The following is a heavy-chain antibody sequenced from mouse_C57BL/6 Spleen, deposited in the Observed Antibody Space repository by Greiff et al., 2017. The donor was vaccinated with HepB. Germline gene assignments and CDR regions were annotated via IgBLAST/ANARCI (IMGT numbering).Heavy chain of an antibody. CDR2: IDPSDSET. D-gene: IGHD2-5*01. J-gene: IGHJ3*01. CDR3: ARGVYYSNPWFAY. CDR1: GYTFTSYW. Sequence: VQLQQSGAELVRPGSSVKLSCKASGYTFTSYWMHWVKQRPIQGLEWIGNIDPSDSETHFNQKFKDKATLTVDKSSSTAYMQLSSLTSEDSAVYYCARGVYYSNPWFAYWGQGTLVTVSA. V-gene: IGHV1-52*01.